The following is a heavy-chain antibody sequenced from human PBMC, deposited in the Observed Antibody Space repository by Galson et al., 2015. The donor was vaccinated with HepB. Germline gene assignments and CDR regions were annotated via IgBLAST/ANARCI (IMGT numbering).Heavy chain of an antibody. CDR1: GGPFSSSSYS. CDR3: ARQKGDMENWFDP. J-gene: IGHJ5*02. D-gene: IGHD2-21*01. Sequence: ETLSLTCTVSGGPFSSSSYSWGWIGQPPGKGLEWIGGIYYSGSTYYNPSLKSRVTISVDTSKNQFSLKLSSVTAADTAVYYCARQKGDMENWFDPWGQGTLVTVSS. V-gene: IGHV4-39*01. CDR2: IYYSGST.